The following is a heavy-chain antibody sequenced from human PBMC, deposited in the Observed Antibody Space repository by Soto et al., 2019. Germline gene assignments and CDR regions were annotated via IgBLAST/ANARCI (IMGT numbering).Heavy chain of an antibody. V-gene: IGHV2-5*02. D-gene: IGHD3-10*02. CDR3: ARYVATSPAGWFEP. J-gene: IGHJ5*02. CDR1: GFSLTNNGEA. CDR2: IYWDDDN. Sequence: QITLKESGPTLVKPTQTLTLTCTFSGFSLTNNGEAVGWFRQSPGKALEWLVLIYWDDDNRYNPTLRTTFSTTKDTYKNKVVLTLTNMDPVDTATYYCARYVATSPAGWFEPWGQGIPVTVSS.